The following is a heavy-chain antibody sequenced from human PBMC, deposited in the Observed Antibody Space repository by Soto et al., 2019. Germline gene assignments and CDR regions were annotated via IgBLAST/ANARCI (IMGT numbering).Heavy chain of an antibody. J-gene: IGHJ4*02. Sequence: SDTVSLTCTVCGGSISRYYWSWIRQPPGKGLEWIGYIYYSGSTNYNPSLKSRVAISVDTSKKQFSLKLSSVTAADTAVYYCQGLRCCTNGVCYTRTHYYDYWAEGTRDHVSS. CDR3: QGLRCCTNGVCYTRTHYYDY. V-gene: IGHV4-59*07. D-gene: IGHD2-8*01. CDR1: GGSISRYY. CDR2: IYYSGST.